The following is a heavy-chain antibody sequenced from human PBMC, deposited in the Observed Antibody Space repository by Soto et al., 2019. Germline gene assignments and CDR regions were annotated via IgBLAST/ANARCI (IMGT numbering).Heavy chain of an antibody. CDR1: GYSFTSYW. J-gene: IGHJ4*02. CDR3: ARQVRRIWFGASAGHFDS. CDR2: IYPGDSDT. D-gene: IGHD3-10*01. Sequence: PGESLKISCKGSGYSFTSYWIGWVRQMPGKGLEWMGIIYPGDSDTRYSPSFQGQVTISADKSISTAYLQWSSLKASDTAMYYCARQVRRIWFGASAGHFDSWGQGTLVTVSS. V-gene: IGHV5-51*01.